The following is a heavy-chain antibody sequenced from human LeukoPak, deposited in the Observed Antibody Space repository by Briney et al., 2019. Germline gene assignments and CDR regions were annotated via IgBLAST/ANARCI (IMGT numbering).Heavy chain of an antibody. J-gene: IGHJ3*02. CDR3: ARHSSAWGFDI. CDR1: GGSINNGGYY. V-gene: IGHV4-31*03. Sequence: SQTLSLTCTVSGGSINNGGYYWSWIRQHPGKGLEWIGYIYYSGSSYYNPSLRSRVTISVDTSKNHFSLKLSSVTAADTAVYYCARHSSAWGFDIWGQGTLVTVSS. CDR2: IYYSGSS. D-gene: IGHD6-19*01.